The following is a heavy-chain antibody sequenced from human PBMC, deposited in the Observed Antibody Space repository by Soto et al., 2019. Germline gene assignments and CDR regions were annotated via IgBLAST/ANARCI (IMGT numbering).Heavy chain of an antibody. J-gene: IGHJ5*02. Sequence: QVPLVESGGGLVKPGGSLRLSCASSGFTFSDYYMSWIRQAPGKGLEWLSYISSSATTIYYADSVKGRFTISRDNAKNSLYLQMGSLRAEDTAVYYCARAGVDNPWGDPWGQGTLVTVSS. D-gene: IGHD2-8*01. CDR2: ISSSATTI. CDR3: ARAGVDNPWGDP. V-gene: IGHV3-11*01. CDR1: GFTFSDYY.